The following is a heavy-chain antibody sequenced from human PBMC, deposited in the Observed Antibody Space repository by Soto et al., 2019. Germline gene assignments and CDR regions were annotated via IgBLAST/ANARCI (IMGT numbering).Heavy chain of an antibody. J-gene: IGHJ6*02. V-gene: IGHV4-39*01. CDR2: IYYSGST. CDR1: GGSISSSSYY. CDR3: ARHEVGAESYYYYGMDV. Sequence: SETLSLTCTVSGGSISSSSYYWGWIRQPPGKGLEWIGSIYYSGSTYYNPSLKSRVTISVDTSKNQFSLKLSSVTAADTAVYYCARHEVGAESYYYYGMDVWGQGTTVTVSS. D-gene: IGHD1-26*01.